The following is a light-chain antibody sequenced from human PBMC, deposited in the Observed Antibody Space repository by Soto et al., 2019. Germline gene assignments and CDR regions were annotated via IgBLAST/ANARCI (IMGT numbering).Light chain of an antibody. J-gene: IGKJ1*01. V-gene: IGKV1-5*03. Sequence: DVQMTQSPSTLSASVGGRVTITCRASQSINNWLAWYQQRPGKAPKLLIYKASTLETGVPSRFSGSGSGTEFTLTISSLQPDDFATYYCQQYAGYSRTFGQGTKV. CDR1: QSINNW. CDR3: QQYAGYSRT. CDR2: KAS.